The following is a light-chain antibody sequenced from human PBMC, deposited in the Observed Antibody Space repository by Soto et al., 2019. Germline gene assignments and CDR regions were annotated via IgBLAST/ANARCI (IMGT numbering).Light chain of an antibody. CDR3: HQRSSWPWT. J-gene: IGKJ1*01. V-gene: IGKV3-11*01. Sequence: LALKQSPVPPSLSPREKATLSCRARQRVSSYLAWYQQKPGQTPRVLISGASSRAADIPARVRCRGSGTDFTLTNSSPEPDDFAVYFRHQRSSWPWTFGQGTKVDIK. CDR2: GAS. CDR1: QRVSSY.